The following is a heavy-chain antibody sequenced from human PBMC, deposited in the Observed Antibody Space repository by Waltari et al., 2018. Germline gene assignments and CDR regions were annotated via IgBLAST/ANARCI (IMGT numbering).Heavy chain of an antibody. D-gene: IGHD1-26*01. CDR2: LRHIGGDN. CDR3: ARDRSDLRGYYYYGMDV. J-gene: IGHJ6*02. V-gene: IGHV3-23*04. CDR1: GFTISNYA. Sequence: EVQLVESGGGLVQPGGSLRLSCAASGFTISNYAMSWVRQVPGKGLEWVSALRHIGGDNHYADAVKGRFTISSDNSKNTLYLQMNSLRAEDTAVYYCARDRSDLRGYYYYGMDVWGQGTTVTVSS.